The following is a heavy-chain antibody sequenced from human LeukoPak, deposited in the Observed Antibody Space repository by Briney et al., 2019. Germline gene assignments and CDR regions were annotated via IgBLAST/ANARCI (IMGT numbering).Heavy chain of an antibody. J-gene: IGHJ4*02. CDR1: GYSFTNNW. CDR2: IYPGDSDT. V-gene: IGHV5-51*01. Sequence: GESLKISCKGSGYSFTNNWIAWVRQMPGKGLQWMGSIYPGDSDTRYSPFFQGQVTISTDKSINTAYLQWSSLKASDTAMYYCARRWGYWEAFDYWGQGTLVTVSS. D-gene: IGHD3-22*01. CDR3: ARRWGYWEAFDY.